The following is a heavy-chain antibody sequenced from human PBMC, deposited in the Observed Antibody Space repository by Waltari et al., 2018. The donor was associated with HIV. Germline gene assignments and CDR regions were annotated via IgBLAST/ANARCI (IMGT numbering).Heavy chain of an antibody. CDR2: IKSKADGGTT. Sequence: EVQWVESGGDLVTPGWGLRLSCAASGFHFRTSWMTWVRQAPGKGPEWVGRIKSKADGGTTDYAAPVKGRFTISRDDSKNTLYLQMNSLRFEDTAVYYCTTDEFYYGNSGYFDYWGQGTLVTVSS. V-gene: IGHV3-15*05. D-gene: IGHD3-22*01. J-gene: IGHJ4*02. CDR3: TTDEFYYGNSGYFDY. CDR1: GFHFRTSW.